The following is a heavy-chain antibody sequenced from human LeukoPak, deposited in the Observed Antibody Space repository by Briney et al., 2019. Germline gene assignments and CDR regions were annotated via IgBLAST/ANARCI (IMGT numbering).Heavy chain of an antibody. D-gene: IGHD3-10*01. CDR3: ATHGSGGPNRADY. CDR1: GYTFTGYY. CDR2: INPNSGGT. Sequence: ASVKVSCKASGYTFTGYYMHWVRQAPGQGLEWMGWINPNSGGTNYAQKFQGRVTMTRDTSISTAYMELSRLRSDDTAVYYCATHGSGGPNRADYWGQGTLVTVSS. V-gene: IGHV1-2*02. J-gene: IGHJ4*02.